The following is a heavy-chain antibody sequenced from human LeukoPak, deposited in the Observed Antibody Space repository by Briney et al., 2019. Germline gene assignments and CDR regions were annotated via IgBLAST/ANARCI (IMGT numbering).Heavy chain of an antibody. CDR2: ISGSGGST. CDR1: GFTFSSYA. CDR3: AELLCSTSCFRTTQGFDY. J-gene: IGHJ4*02. D-gene: IGHD2-2*01. Sequence: GGSLRLSCAASGFTFSSYAMCWVRQAPGKGLEWVSAISGSGGSTYYADSVKGRFTISRDNSKNTLYLQMNSLRAEDTAVYYCAELLCSTSCFRTTQGFDYWGQGTLVTVSS. V-gene: IGHV3-23*01.